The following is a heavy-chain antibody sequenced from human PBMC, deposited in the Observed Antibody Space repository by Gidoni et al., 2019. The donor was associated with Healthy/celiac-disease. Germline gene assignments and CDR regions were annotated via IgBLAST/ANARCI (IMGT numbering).Heavy chain of an antibody. CDR1: GFTFSSYA. CDR3: AKVGEFRQGMDV. J-gene: IGHJ6*02. V-gene: IGHV3-23*01. CDR2: IRGSGGST. Sequence: EVQLLESGGGLVQPGGSLRLSCAASGFTFSSYAMSWVRQAPGKGLEWVSAIRGSGGSTYYADSVKGRFTISRDNSKNTLYLQMNSLRAEDTAVYYCAKVGEFRQGMDVWGQGTTVTVSS.